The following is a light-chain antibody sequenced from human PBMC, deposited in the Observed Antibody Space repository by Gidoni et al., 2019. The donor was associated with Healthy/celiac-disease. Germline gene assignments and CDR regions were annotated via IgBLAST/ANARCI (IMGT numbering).Light chain of an antibody. Sequence: ELTLSPSSLSASVGDRVTITCRASQSISSYLNWYQQKPGKAPKILIYAAYSLQSGVPSRFSGSGSGTDLTLTISSRQPEDFATYYGQQSYSTPTFGGGTKVEIK. CDR3: QQSYSTPT. V-gene: IGKV1-39*01. CDR1: QSISSY. J-gene: IGKJ4*01. CDR2: AAY.